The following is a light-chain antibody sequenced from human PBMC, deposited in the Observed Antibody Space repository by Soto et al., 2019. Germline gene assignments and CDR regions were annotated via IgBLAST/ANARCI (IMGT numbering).Light chain of an antibody. J-gene: IGKJ2*01. CDR3: QQYNSPYT. CDR1: QSISSY. V-gene: IGKV1-5*01. Sequence: DMQMTQSPSCLSAAVGDRVTITFRASQSISSYLNWYQQKPGKAPKLLIYDASSLESGAPSRFSGSGYGTEFTLTISSLQPDDFATYYCQQYNSPYTFGQGTKVDI. CDR2: DAS.